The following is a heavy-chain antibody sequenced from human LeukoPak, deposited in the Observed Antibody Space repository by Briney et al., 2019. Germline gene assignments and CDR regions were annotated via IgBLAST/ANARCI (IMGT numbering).Heavy chain of an antibody. CDR2: ITYSGST. D-gene: IGHD5-12*01. V-gene: IGHV4-30-4*01. J-gene: IGHJ4*02. CDR3: ARGGVGGYDYFDS. Sequence: SETLSLTCTVSGGSISSDDYYWSWIRQPPGKGLEWIGHITYSGSTDYSPSLRSRVTMSVDTSKNQFSLKLNSVTAAETAMYFCARGGVGGYDYFDSWGQGNLVAVSS. CDR1: GGSISSDDYY.